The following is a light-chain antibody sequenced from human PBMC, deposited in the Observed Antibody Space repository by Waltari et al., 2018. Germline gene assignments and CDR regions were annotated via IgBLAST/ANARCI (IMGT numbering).Light chain of an antibody. CDR3: QKYVSLPAT. CDR1: QSVSRY. V-gene: IGKV3-20*01. J-gene: IGKJ1*01. Sequence: ERVLTQSRGTLSLSPGERATLSCRASQSVSRYLAWSQQKPGQAPRLLIYGASTRATGIPASFSGSGSGTDFSLTISRLEPEDFAVYYCQKYVSLPATFGQGTKVEIK. CDR2: GAS.